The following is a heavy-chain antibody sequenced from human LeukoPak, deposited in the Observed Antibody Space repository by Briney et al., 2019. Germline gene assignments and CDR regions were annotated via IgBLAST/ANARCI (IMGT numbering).Heavy chain of an antibody. CDR1: GGSISSSSYY. Sequence: SSETLSLTCTVSGGSISSSSYYWGGIRQPPGKGLEWTGSIYYSGSTYYNPSLKSRVTISVDTSKNQFSLKLSSVTAADTAVYYCARIIGYCSSTSCYLSRFDPWGQGTLVTVSS. CDR3: ARIIGYCSSTSCYLSRFDP. CDR2: IYYSGST. D-gene: IGHD2-2*01. V-gene: IGHV4-39*07. J-gene: IGHJ5*02.